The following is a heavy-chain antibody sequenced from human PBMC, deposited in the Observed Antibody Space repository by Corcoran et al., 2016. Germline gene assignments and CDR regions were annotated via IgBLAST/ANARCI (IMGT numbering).Heavy chain of an antibody. CDR2: ISAYNGNT. J-gene: IGHJ6*02. D-gene: IGHD2-15*01. CDR3: ARDRYCIGGSCYSNGMDV. Sequence: QVQLVQSGAEVKKPGASVKVSCKASGYTFTSYGISWVRQAPGQGLEWMGWISAYNGNTNYAPKLQGRVTMTTDTSTSTAYMELSSLGSDDTAVYYCARDRYCIGGSCYSNGMDVWGQGTMFTVSS. V-gene: IGHV1-18*01. CDR1: GYTFTSYG.